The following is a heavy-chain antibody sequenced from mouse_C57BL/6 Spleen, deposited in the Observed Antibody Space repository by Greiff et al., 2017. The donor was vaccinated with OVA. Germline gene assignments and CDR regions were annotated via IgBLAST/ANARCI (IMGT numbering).Heavy chain of an antibody. D-gene: IGHD2-1*01. CDR3: ARLYYGNLDY. CDR1: GFTFTDYY. J-gene: IGHJ2*01. V-gene: IGHV7-3*01. CDR2: IRNKANGYTT. Sequence: DVHLVESGGGLVQPGGSLSLSCAASGFTFTDYYMSWVRQPPGKALEWLGFIRNKANGYTTEYSASVKGRFTISRDNSQSILYLQMNALRAEDSATYYCARLYYGNLDYWGQGTTLTVSS.